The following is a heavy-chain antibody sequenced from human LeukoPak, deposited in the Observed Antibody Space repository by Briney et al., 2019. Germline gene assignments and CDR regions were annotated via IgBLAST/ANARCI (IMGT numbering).Heavy chain of an antibody. Sequence: SETLSLTCAVSSYSISSGYYWGWIRPPPGKGLEWIGSVHHSGSTYYNPSLKSRVTISVDTSKNQFSLKLSSVTAADTAVYYCARRWATTTERTDWGQGTLVTVSS. CDR1: SYSISSGYY. CDR3: ARRWATTTERTD. V-gene: IGHV4-38-2*01. CDR2: VHHSGST. D-gene: IGHD4-11*01. J-gene: IGHJ4*02.